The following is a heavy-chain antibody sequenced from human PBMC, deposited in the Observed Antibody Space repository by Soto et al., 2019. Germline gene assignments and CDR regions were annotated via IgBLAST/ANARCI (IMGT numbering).Heavy chain of an antibody. Sequence: SETLSLTCTVFGGSISSYYWSWIRQPPGKGLEWIGYIYYSGSTNYNPSLKSRVTISVDTSKNQFSLKLSSVTAADTDVYYCARRYGASFEYWGQGTLVTVSS. D-gene: IGHD4-17*01. CDR3: ARRYGASFEY. J-gene: IGHJ4*02. CDR1: GGSISSYY. CDR2: IYYSGST. V-gene: IGHV4-59*01.